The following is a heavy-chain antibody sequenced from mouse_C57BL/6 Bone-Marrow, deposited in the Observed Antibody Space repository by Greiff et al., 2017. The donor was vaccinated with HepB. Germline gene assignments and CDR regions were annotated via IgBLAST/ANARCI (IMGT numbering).Heavy chain of an antibody. V-gene: IGHV1-4*01. CDR3: ASLLRPGY. CDR2: INPSSGYT. CDR1: GYTFTSYT. J-gene: IGHJ2*01. D-gene: IGHD2-12*01. Sequence: VQLQQSGAELARPGASVKMSCKASGYTFTSYTMHWVKQRPGQGLEWIGYINPSSGYTKYNQKFKDKATLTADKSSSTAYMQLSSLTSEDSAVYYCASLLRPGYWGQGTTLTASS.